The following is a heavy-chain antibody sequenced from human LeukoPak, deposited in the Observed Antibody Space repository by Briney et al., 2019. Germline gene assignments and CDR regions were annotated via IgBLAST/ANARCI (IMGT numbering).Heavy chain of an antibody. D-gene: IGHD6-19*01. J-gene: IGHJ6*02. CDR2: ISYDGSNK. V-gene: IGHV3-30-3*01. Sequence: GGSLRLSCAASGFTFSSHAMHWVRQAPGKGLEWVAVISYDGSNKYYADSVKGRFTISRDNSKNTLYLQMNSLRAEDTAVYYCARGHSSGSPGGYYYYGMDVWGQGTTVTVSS. CDR3: ARGHSSGSPGGYYYYGMDV. CDR1: GFTFSSHA.